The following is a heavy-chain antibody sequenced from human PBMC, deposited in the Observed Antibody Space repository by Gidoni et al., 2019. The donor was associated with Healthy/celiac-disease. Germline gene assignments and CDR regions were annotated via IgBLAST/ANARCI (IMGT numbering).Heavy chain of an antibody. Sequence: QVQLVESGGGVVQPGRSLRLSCAASGFTFSSYGMHWVRQAPGKGLEWVAVIWYDGSNKYYADSVKGRFTISRDNSKNTLYLQMNSLRAEDTAVYYCARDRRSGNSGGFDYWGQGTLVTVSS. V-gene: IGHV3-33*08. J-gene: IGHJ4*02. CDR3: ARDRRSGNSGGFDY. CDR1: GFTFSSYG. CDR2: IWYDGSNK. D-gene: IGHD3-3*01.